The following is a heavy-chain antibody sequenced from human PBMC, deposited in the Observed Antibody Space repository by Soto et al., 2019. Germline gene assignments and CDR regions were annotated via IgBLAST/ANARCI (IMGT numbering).Heavy chain of an antibody. CDR2: AHYSGHA. CDR1: GDSVSRNDYY. V-gene: IGHV4-61*08. Sequence: QVQLQESGPGLVKPSETLSLTCTVSGDSVSRNDYYWGWIRQPPGEGLEWIGYAHYSGHAKINPSLKSRVIVSGDTSKNQISLSLTSVTAADTAFYYCARDSFSEVTRSHDGFDIWGQGTMVTVSS. CDR3: ARDSFSEVTRSHDGFDI. D-gene: IGHD4-17*01. J-gene: IGHJ3*02.